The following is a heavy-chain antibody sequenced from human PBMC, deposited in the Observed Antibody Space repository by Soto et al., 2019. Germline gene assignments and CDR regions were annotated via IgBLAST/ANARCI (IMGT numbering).Heavy chain of an antibody. V-gene: IGHV1-69*12. CDR3: ASGIQLWLRRINNGYSG. D-gene: IGHD5-18*01. Sequence: QVQLVQSGAEVKKPESSVKVSCKAPGGTFSTYAISWVRQAPGQGLEWMGGIIPMFGTANYAQRFQDRVTITAAEATNTVYMELRSLRSEDTAVYFCASGIQLWLRRINNGYSGWGQGTLVTVPS. J-gene: IGHJ4*02. CDR2: IIPMFGTA. CDR1: GGTFSTYA.